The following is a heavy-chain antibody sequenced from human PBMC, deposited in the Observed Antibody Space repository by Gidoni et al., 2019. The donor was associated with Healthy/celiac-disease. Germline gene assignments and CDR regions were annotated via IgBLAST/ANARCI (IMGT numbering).Heavy chain of an antibody. D-gene: IGHD6-19*01. CDR1: GFAFSSYW. V-gene: IGHV3-74*01. Sequence: EVQLVESGGGLVQPGGSLSLACAASGFAFSSYWMHWVRQAPGKGLVWVSRINSDGSSTSYADSVKGRFTISRDNAKNTLYLQMNSLRAEDTAVYYCARATYSSGWYDYWGQGTLVTVSS. CDR3: ARATYSSGWYDY. CDR2: INSDGSST. J-gene: IGHJ4*02.